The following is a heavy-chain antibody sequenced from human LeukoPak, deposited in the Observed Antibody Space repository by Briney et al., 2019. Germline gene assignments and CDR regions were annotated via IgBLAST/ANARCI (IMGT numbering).Heavy chain of an antibody. CDR1: GFTFSSYA. CDR3: AREGRSGSYDY. D-gene: IGHD1-26*01. V-gene: IGHV3-23*01. J-gene: IGHJ4*02. CDR2: ISGSGGST. Sequence: GGSLRLSCAASGFTFSSYAMSWVRQAPGKGLEWVSAISGSGGSTYYADSVKGRFTISRDNAKNSLYLQMNSLRAEDTAVYYCAREGRSGSYDYWGQGTLVTVSS.